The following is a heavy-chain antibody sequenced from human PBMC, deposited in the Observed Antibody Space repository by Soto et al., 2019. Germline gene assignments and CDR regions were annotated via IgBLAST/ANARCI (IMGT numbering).Heavy chain of an antibody. Sequence: SVKVSCKASGRTFSNYAISWVRQAPGQGLEWMGVITPILVTATYAQNLQGRVTIKAEESATTVYMELSSLRSDDTALYYCARHSCVGDCSLDYSRQGTLVTVSS. V-gene: IGHV1-69*13. J-gene: IGHJ4*02. CDR3: ARHSCVGDCSLDY. CDR2: ITPILVTA. D-gene: IGHD2-21*02. CDR1: GRTFSNYA.